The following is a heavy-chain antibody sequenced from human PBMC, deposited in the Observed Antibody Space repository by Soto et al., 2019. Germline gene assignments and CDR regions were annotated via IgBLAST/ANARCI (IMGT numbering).Heavy chain of an antibody. V-gene: IGHV3-23*01. CDR1: GFTFSSYG. CDR2: ISGSGDST. CDR3: AKQSPYTNSWYDIDY. D-gene: IGHD6-13*01. J-gene: IGHJ4*02. Sequence: EVQLLESGGGLVQPGGSLRLSCAASGFTFSSYGLNWVRQAPGEGLEWVSGISGSGDSTHYADSVKGRFTISRDNSKSTLYLQMNSLRAEDTAIYYCAKQSPYTNSWYDIDYWGQGILVTVSS.